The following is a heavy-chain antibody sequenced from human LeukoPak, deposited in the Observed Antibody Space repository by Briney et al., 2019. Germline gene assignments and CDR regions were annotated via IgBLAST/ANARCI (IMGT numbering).Heavy chain of an antibody. CDR3: ARSPSYCSGGSCYSDHFDY. J-gene: IGHJ4*02. V-gene: IGHV1-69*06. Sequence: ASVKVSCKASGGTFSRYAISWVRQAPGQGLEWMGGIIPIFGTANYAQKFQGRVTIIADKSTSTDYMELSSLRSEDTAVYYCARSPSYCSGGSCYSDHFDYWGQGTLVTVSS. D-gene: IGHD2-15*01. CDR1: GGTFSRYA. CDR2: IIPIFGTA.